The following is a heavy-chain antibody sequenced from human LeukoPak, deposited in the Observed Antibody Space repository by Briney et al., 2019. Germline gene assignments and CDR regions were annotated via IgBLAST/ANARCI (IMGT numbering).Heavy chain of an antibody. CDR1: GFTFSSYA. Sequence: GGSLRLSCAASGFTFSSYAMHWVRQAPGKGLEYVSAISSNGGSTYYANSAKGRFTISRDNSKNTLYLQMGSLRAEDMAVYYCARVSGSYSYYFDYWGQGTLVTVSS. J-gene: IGHJ4*02. D-gene: IGHD1-26*01. CDR3: ARVSGSYSYYFDY. V-gene: IGHV3-64*01. CDR2: ISSNGGST.